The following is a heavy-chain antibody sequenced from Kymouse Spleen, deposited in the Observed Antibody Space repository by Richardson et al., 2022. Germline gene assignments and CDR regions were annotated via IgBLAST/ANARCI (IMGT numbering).Heavy chain of an antibody. CDR3: ARGIVVVPAARGSSSGNWFDP. V-gene: IGHV4-34*01. CDR2: INHSGST. D-gene: IGHD2-2*02. J-gene: IGHJ5*02. CDR1: GGSFSGYY. Sequence: QVQLQQWGAGLLKPSETLSLTCAVYGGSFSGYYWSWIRQPPGKGLEWIGEINHSGSTNYNPSLKSRVTISVDTSKNQFSLKLSSVTAADTAVYYCARGIVVVPAARGSSSGNWFDPWGQGTLVTVSS.